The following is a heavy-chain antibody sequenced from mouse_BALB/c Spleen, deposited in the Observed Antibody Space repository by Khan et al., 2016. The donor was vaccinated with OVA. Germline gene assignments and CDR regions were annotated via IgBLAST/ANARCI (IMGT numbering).Heavy chain of an antibody. D-gene: IGHD2-1*01. CDR3: TQVGKFYVSFAY. Sequence: VQLKQSGPELVKPGASVKMSCKASGYTFTSSVMHWVKQKPGLGLEWIGYIYPFNDDTKYNEKFKGKATLTSDKSSSTAYMELSSLTSEDSAVYYCTQVGKFYVSFAYWGQGTLVTVSA. J-gene: IGHJ3*01. CDR2: IYPFNDDT. V-gene: IGHV1S136*01. CDR1: GYTFTSSV.